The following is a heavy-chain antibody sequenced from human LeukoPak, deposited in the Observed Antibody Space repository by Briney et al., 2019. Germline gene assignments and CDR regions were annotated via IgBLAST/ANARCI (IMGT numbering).Heavy chain of an antibody. J-gene: IGHJ1*01. CDR3: AREPVSAPAEYFQH. V-gene: IGHV1-69*05. Sequence: ASVKVSCKASGGTFNSYAISWVRQAPGQGLEWMGRIIPIFGTANYAQKFQGRVTITTDESTSTAYMELSSLRSEDTAVYYCAREPVSAPAEYFQHWGQGTLVTVSS. CDR1: GGTFNSYA. D-gene: IGHD3-3*02. CDR2: IIPIFGTA.